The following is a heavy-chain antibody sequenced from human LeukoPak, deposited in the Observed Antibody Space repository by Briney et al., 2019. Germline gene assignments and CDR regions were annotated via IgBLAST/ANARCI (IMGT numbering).Heavy chain of an antibody. CDR1: GGSFRGYY. J-gene: IGHJ4*02. CDR2: INHSGST. CDR3: ARHPLVYVAAAGYYFDY. D-gene: IGHD6-13*01. Sequence: SETLSLTCAVYGGSFRGYYWSWIRQPPGKGLEWIGEINHSGSTSYNPSLKTRVTISVDTSKNQFSLKLSSVTAADTAVYYCARHPLVYVAAAGYYFDYWGQGTLVTVSS. V-gene: IGHV4-34*01.